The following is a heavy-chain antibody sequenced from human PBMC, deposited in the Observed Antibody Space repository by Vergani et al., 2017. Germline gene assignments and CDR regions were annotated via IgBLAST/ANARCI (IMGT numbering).Heavy chain of an antibody. J-gene: IGHJ4*01. Sequence: EVQLLESGGDLVQPGGSLRLSCTASGFIFSTYAMSWVRQAPGKGLEWVSGISASGAPTYYADSVKGRVTISRDNSKNTLYLQMNSLRVEDKAVYYYAGAYGRYDLFDYWGQRTLVTVSS. CDR3: AGAYGRYDLFDY. CDR1: GFIFSTYA. CDR2: ISASGAPT. D-gene: IGHD3-16*01. V-gene: IGHV3-23*01.